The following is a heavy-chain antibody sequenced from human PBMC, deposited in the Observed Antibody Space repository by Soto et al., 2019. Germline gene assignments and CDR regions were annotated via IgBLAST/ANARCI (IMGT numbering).Heavy chain of an antibody. V-gene: IGHV3-7*05. CDR2: IKQDGSEK. Sequence: EVQLVESGGGLVQPGGSLRLSCAATGFTFSSFWMGWVRQAPGKGLEGVANIKQDGSEKYLVDSVEGRFTISRDNAKNSLSLHMNNLRAEDTAVYYCVRAVKGSRWGQGTMVSVSS. CDR1: GFTFSSFW. CDR3: VRAVKGSR. J-gene: IGHJ4*02. D-gene: IGHD6-19*01.